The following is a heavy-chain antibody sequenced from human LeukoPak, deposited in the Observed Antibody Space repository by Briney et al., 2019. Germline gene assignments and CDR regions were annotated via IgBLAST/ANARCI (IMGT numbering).Heavy chain of an antibody. CDR1: EFSVSANY. V-gene: IGHV3-53*04. D-gene: IGHD5-12*01. CDR2: IYSGGST. J-gene: IGHJ4*02. CDR3: GYGGYDFPFDY. Sequence: PGGSLRLSCAASEFSVSANYMSWVRQAPGKGLEWESVIYSGGSTFYADSVKGRFTISRHNSRNTLYLQMNSLRAEDTAVYYCGYGGYDFPFDYWGQGTLVTVSS.